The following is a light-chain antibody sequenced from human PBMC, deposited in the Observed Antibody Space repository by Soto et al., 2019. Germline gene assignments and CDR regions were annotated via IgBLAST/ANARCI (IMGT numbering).Light chain of an antibody. J-gene: IGKJ3*01. V-gene: IGKV3-11*01. Sequence: EIVLKKSPATLSLSPGERATLSCRASKSVSSYLAWYQQKPGQAPRLLIYDASTRATGSPARFSGSGSGTDFTLTISSLEREGFAVYYCQQRSNWRFTFGPGTKVYIK. CDR1: KSVSSY. CDR2: DAS. CDR3: QQRSNWRFT.